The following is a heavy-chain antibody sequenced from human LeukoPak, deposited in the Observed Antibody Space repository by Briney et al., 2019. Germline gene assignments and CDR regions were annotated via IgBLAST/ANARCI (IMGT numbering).Heavy chain of an antibody. CDR3: ARGEWLGPHRIVAFDI. J-gene: IGHJ3*02. D-gene: IGHD6-19*01. Sequence: SDTLSLTCTVSGGSISSYYWSWIRQPPGKGLEWIGYIYYSGSTNYNPSLKSRVTISVDTSKNQFSLKLSSVTAADTAVYYCARGEWLGPHRIVAFDIWGQGTMVTVSS. CDR1: GGSISSYY. V-gene: IGHV4-59*12. CDR2: IYYSGST.